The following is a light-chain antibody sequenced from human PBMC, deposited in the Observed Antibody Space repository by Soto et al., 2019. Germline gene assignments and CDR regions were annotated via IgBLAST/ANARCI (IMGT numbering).Light chain of an antibody. CDR2: AIS. CDR3: QQYNGDSYT. CDR1: RSLVYTDGETY. V-gene: IGKV2D-29*01. Sequence: EIVMTQTPLSLSVTPGQPASISCKSSRSLVYTDGETYVYWYVQKAGQPPQLLIYAISNRFSGVPDRFSGSGSGTEFTLKISRVEAEDAGLYYCQQYNGDSYTFGQGTKVDIK. J-gene: IGKJ2*01.